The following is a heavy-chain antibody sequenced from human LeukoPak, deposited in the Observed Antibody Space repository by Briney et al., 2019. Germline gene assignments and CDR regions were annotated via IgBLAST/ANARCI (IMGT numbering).Heavy chain of an antibody. D-gene: IGHD3-16*02. CDR1: GGSFSGYY. Sequence: PSETLSLTCAVYGGSFSGYYWSWIRQPPGKGLEWIGEINHSGSTNYNPSLKSRVTISVDTSKNQFSLKLSSVTAADTAVYYCARNQYYDYVWGSYRYSGFDYWGQGTLVTVSS. J-gene: IGHJ4*02. CDR2: INHSGST. V-gene: IGHV4-34*01. CDR3: ARNQYYDYVWGSYRYSGFDY.